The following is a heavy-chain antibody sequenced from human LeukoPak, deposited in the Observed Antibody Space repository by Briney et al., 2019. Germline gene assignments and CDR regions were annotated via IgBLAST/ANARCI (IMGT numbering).Heavy chain of an antibody. CDR2: IYHSGST. CDR3: ARLPTEEVYDFWSGRVFDP. J-gene: IGHJ5*02. CDR1: GYSISSGYY. V-gene: IGHV4-38-2*01. D-gene: IGHD3-3*01. Sequence: PSETLSLTCAVSGYSISSGYYWGWIRQPPGKGLEWIGSIYHSGSTYYNPSLKSRVTISVDTSKNRFSLKLSSVTAADTAVYYCARLPTEEVYDFWSGRVFDPWGQGTLVTVSS.